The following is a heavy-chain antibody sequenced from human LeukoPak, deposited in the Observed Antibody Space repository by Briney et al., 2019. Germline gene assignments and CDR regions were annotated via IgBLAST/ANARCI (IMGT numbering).Heavy chain of an antibody. CDR1: GGSISSSYYY. CDR3: ARVYYDYVWGSYRYDQKFDY. Sequence: SETLSLTCTVSGGSISSSYYYWGWIRQPPGKGLEWIGSIYYSGSTYYNPSLKSRVTISVDTSKNQFSLKLSSVTAADTAVYYCARVYYDYVWGSYRYDQKFDYWGQGTLVTVSS. V-gene: IGHV4-39*01. D-gene: IGHD3-16*02. J-gene: IGHJ4*02. CDR2: IYYSGST.